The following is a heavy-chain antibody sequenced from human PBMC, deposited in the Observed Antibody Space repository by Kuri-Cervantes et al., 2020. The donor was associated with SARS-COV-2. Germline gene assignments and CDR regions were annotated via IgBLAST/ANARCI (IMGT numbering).Heavy chain of an antibody. CDR3: ARVGGNWELPFDY. D-gene: IGHD3-10*01. Sequence: SETLSLTCTVSGGPISSYYWSWIRQPPGKGLEWIGYIYYSGGTNYNPSLKSRVTISVDTSKNQFSLKLSSVTAADTAVYYCARVGGNWELPFDYWGQGTLVTVSS. CDR2: IYYSGGT. V-gene: IGHV4-59*01. CDR1: GGPISSYY. J-gene: IGHJ4*02.